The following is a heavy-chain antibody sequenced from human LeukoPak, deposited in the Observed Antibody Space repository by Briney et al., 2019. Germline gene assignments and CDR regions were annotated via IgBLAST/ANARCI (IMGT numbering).Heavy chain of an antibody. V-gene: IGHV3-21*01. CDR1: GFTFSSYS. CDR3: ARFGQPTYYDSSGYYSYFDY. J-gene: IGHJ4*01. D-gene: IGHD3-22*01. Sequence: GGSLRLSCAASGFTFSSYSMNWVCQAPGKGLEWVSSIIISSSYIYYADSVKGRFTISRDNAKNSLYLQMNSLRAEDTAVYYCARFGQPTYYDSSGYYSYFDYWGQGTLVTVSS. CDR2: IIISSSYI.